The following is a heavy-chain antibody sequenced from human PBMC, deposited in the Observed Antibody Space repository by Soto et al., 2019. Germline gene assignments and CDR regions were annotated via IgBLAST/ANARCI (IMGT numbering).Heavy chain of an antibody. Sequence: LSLTCTVSGGSISSGGYYWSWIRQHPGKGLEWIGYIYYSGSTYYNPSLKSRVTISVDTSKNQFSLKLSSVTAADTAVYYCATRGDDFWSGYYTGIGYFDYWGQGTLVTVSS. CDR2: IYYSGST. D-gene: IGHD3-3*01. CDR1: GGSISSGGYY. V-gene: IGHV4-31*03. CDR3: ATRGDDFWSGYYTGIGYFDY. J-gene: IGHJ4*02.